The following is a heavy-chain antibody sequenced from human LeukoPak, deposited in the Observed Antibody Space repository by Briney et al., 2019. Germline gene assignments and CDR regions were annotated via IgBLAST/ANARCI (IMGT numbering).Heavy chain of an antibody. V-gene: IGHV4-34*01. Sequence: SETLSLTCAVYGGSFSGYYWSWIRQPPGKGLEWIGEINHSGSTNYNPSLKSRVTISVDTSKNQFSLKLSSVTAADTAVYYCARRNGDLTPYYYYGMDVWDQGTTVTVSS. CDR1: GGSFSGYY. CDR2: INHSGST. J-gene: IGHJ6*02. D-gene: IGHD4-17*01. CDR3: ARRNGDLTPYYYYGMDV.